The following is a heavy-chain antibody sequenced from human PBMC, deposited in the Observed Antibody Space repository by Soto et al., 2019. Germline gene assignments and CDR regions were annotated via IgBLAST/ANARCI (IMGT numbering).Heavy chain of an antibody. CDR2: IYYSGST. Sequence: QVQLQESGPGLVKPSQTLSLTCTVSGGSISSGGYYWSWIRQHPGKGLEWIGYIYYSGSTYYNPSLKRRVTISVDTSKNPFSLKLSSVTAADTAVYYCARRRSSGYNSLDYWGQGTLVTVSS. V-gene: IGHV4-31*03. CDR1: GGSISSGGYY. CDR3: ARRRSSGYNSLDY. J-gene: IGHJ4*02. D-gene: IGHD5-12*01.